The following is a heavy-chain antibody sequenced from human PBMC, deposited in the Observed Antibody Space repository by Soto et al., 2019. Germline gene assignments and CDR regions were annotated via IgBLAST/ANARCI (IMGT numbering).Heavy chain of an antibody. CDR1: GFTFSSYW. Sequence: HPGGSLRLSCAASGFTFSSYWMSWVRQAPGKGLEWVANIKQDGSEKYYVDSVKGRFTISRDNAKNSLYLQMNSLRAEDTAVYYCARDPQRHYYDFWSGYYPWVPFDIWGQGTMVTVSS. J-gene: IGHJ3*02. V-gene: IGHV3-7*01. CDR3: ARDPQRHYYDFWSGYYPWVPFDI. D-gene: IGHD3-3*01. CDR2: IKQDGSEK.